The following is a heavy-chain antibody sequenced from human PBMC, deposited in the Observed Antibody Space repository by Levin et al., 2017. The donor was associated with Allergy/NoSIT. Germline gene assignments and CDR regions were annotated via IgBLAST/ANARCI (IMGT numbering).Heavy chain of an antibody. V-gene: IGHV4-59*01. CDR3: ARGDYYDSSGYYSIPFDY. D-gene: IGHD3-22*01. CDR2: IYYSGST. Sequence: RTSETLSLTCTVSGGSISSYYWSWIRQPPGKGLEWIGYIYYSGSTNYNPSLKSRVTISVDTSKNQFSLKLSSVTAADTAVYYCARGDYYDSSGYYSIPFDYWGQGTLVTVSS. CDR1: GGSISSYY. J-gene: IGHJ4*02.